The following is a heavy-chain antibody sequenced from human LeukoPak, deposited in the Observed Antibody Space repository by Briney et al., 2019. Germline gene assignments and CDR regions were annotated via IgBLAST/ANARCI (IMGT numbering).Heavy chain of an antibody. J-gene: IGHJ4*02. V-gene: IGHV4-59*01. D-gene: IGHD5-18*01. CDR2: IYYSGST. CDR3: ARFGGYSYGSAADY. Sequence: PSETLSLTCTVSGGSISSYYWSWIRQPPGKGLEWIGYIYYSGSTNYNPSLKSRVTISVDTSKNQFSLKLSSVTAADTAVYYCARFGGYSYGSAADYWGQGILVTVSS. CDR1: GGSISSYY.